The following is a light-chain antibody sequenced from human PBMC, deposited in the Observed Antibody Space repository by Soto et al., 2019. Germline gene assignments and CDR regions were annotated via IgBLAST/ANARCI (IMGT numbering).Light chain of an antibody. CDR2: AAS. Sequence: DMQMTQSPSSLSASVGDRVTISCRASQSISSDLNWYQQKPGKAPKLLIYAASSLQSGDPSRFSGSGSGTDFTLTISSLQAEDFATYYCQQTYSTPTFGPGTKLEIK. CDR3: QQTYSTPT. J-gene: IGKJ2*01. CDR1: QSISSD. V-gene: IGKV1-39*01.